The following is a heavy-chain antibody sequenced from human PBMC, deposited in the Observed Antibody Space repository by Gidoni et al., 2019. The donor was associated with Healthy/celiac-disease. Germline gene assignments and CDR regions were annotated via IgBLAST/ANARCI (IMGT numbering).Heavy chain of an antibody. CDR1: GYSFTSYW. Sequence: EVQLVQSGAEVKKPGESLRISCKGSGYSFTSYWISWVRQMPGKGLEWMGRIDPSDSYTNYSPSFQGHVTISADKSISTAYLQWSSLKASDTAMYYCARHGSSSSYYYYGMDVWGQGTTVTVSS. D-gene: IGHD6-6*01. V-gene: IGHV5-10-1*03. CDR3: ARHGSSSSYYYYGMDV. J-gene: IGHJ6*02. CDR2: IDPSDSYT.